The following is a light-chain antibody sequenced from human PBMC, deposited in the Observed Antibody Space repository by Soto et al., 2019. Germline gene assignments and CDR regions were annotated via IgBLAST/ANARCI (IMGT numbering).Light chain of an antibody. CDR1: QSVSSY. CDR3: QQRSNWPPGLT. Sequence: EIVLTQSPATLSLSPGERATLSCRASQSVSSYLAWYQQKPGQAPRLLIYDASNRATGIPARFSGSGPGTDFTLTISSLGPEDFAVDYCQQRSNWPPGLTFGGGTKVEIK. J-gene: IGKJ4*01. CDR2: DAS. V-gene: IGKV3-11*01.